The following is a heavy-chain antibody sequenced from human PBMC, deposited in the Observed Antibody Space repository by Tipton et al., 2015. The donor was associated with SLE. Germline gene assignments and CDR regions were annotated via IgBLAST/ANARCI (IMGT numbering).Heavy chain of an antibody. CDR1: GDSISNVNYY. J-gene: IGHJ4*02. D-gene: IGHD4-11*01. Sequence: TLSLTCTVSGDSISNVNYYWNWLRQRPGKGLEWIGYVYYSGNTLYNPSLRSRVTMSLDTSKNQFSLKLRSLTAAGSAMYFCARMDYSQFQLLYFESWGQGILVTVSS. CDR3: ARMDYSQFQLLYFES. V-gene: IGHV4-30-4*08. CDR2: VYYSGNT.